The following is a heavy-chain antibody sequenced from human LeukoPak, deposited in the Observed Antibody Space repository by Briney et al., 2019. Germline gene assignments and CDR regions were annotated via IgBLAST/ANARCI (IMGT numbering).Heavy chain of an antibody. D-gene: IGHD3-22*01. CDR1: GFTVSSNY. V-gene: IGHV3-53*01. Sequence: GGSLRLSCAASGFTVSSNYMSWVRQAPGKGLEWVSVIYSGGSTYYADSVKGRFTISRDNSKNTLYLQMNSLRAEDTAVYYCARDQIDSSGYLVGFDYWGQGTLVTVSS. J-gene: IGHJ4*02. CDR2: IYSGGST. CDR3: ARDQIDSSGYLVGFDY.